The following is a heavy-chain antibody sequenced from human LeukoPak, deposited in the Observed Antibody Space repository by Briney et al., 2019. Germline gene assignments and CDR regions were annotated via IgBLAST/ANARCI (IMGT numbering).Heavy chain of an antibody. CDR2: IYYSGST. CDR3: ASRSSGWDSGLDY. J-gene: IGHJ4*02. D-gene: IGHD6-19*01. V-gene: IGHV4-59*01. CDR1: GGSISSYY. Sequence: SETLSLTCTVSGGSISSYYWSWIRQPPGKGLEGIGYIYYSGSTNYNPSLKSRVTISVDTSKNQFSLKLSYVTAAETAVYYCASRSSGWDSGLDYWGQGTLVTVSS.